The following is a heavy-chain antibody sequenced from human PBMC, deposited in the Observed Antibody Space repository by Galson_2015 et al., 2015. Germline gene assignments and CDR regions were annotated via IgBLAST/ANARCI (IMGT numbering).Heavy chain of an antibody. CDR2: ISAYNGNT. Sequence: SVKVSCKASGYTFTSYAMHWVRQAPGQRLEWMGWISAYNGNTNYAQKLQGRVTMTTDTSTSTAYMELRSLRSDDTAVYYCARGFDRVRETPDAFDIWGQGTMVTVSS. J-gene: IGHJ3*02. D-gene: IGHD3-10*01. CDR3: ARGFDRVRETPDAFDI. CDR1: GYTFTSYA. V-gene: IGHV1-18*01.